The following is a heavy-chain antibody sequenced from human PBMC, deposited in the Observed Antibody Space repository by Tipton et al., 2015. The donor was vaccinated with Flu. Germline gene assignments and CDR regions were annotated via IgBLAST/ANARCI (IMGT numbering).Heavy chain of an antibody. CDR2: IYPGDSDT. CDR1: GYGFTSYW. D-gene: IGHD3-22*01. Sequence: QLVQSGAEVKKPGESLKISCKGSGYGFTSYWIGWVRQMPGKGLEWMGIIYPGDSDTRYSPSFQGQVTISADKSISTAYLQWSSLKASDTAMYYCARPRTPNYYDSSGYPVDYWGQGTLVTVSS. J-gene: IGHJ4*02. CDR3: ARPRTPNYYDSSGYPVDY. V-gene: IGHV5-51*03.